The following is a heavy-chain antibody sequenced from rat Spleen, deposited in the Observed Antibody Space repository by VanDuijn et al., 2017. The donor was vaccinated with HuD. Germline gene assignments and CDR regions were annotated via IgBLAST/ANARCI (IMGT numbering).Heavy chain of an antibody. CDR3: ATRPYYSSLNWFPY. CDR1: GFTFNNYG. V-gene: IGHV5-19*01. Sequence: EVQLVESGGGLVQPGRSLKLSCTASGFTFNNYGMHWIRQAPTKGLEWVASISPSGGSTFFRDSVKGRFTISRDIAKNTLYLQMDSLRSEDTATYYCATRPYYSSLNWFPYWGQGTLVTVSS. D-gene: IGHD1-2*01. J-gene: IGHJ3*01. CDR2: ISPSGGST.